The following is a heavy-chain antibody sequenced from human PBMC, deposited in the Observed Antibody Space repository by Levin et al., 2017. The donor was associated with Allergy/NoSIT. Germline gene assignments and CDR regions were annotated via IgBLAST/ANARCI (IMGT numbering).Heavy chain of an antibody. CDR2: IIPIFGTA. V-gene: IGHV1-69*13. J-gene: IGHJ6*02. Sequence: SVKVSCKASGGTFSSYAISWVRQAPGQGLEWMGGIIPIFGTANYAQKFQGRVTITADESTSTAYMELSSLRSEDTAVYYCAMGNYYDSSGYRSSYYYYGMDVWGQGTTVTVSS. CDR1: GGTFSSYA. D-gene: IGHD3-22*01. CDR3: AMGNYYDSSGYRSSYYYYGMDV.